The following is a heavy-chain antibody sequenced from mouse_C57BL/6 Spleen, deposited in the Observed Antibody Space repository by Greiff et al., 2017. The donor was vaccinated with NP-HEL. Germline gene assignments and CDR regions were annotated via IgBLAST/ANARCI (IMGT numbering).Heavy chain of an antibody. D-gene: IGHD1-1*01. Sequence: VQLQQPGAELVRPGTSVKLSCKASGYTFTSYWMHWVKQRPGQGLEWIGVIDPSDSYTNYNQKFKGKATLTVDTSSSTAYMQLSSLTSEDSAVYYCAREGVVAYDYWGQGTTLTVSS. CDR2: IDPSDSYT. V-gene: IGHV1-59*01. J-gene: IGHJ2*01. CDR3: AREGVVAYDY. CDR1: GYTFTSYW.